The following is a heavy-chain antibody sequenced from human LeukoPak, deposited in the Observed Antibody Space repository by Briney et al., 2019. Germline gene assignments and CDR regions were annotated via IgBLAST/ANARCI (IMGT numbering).Heavy chain of an antibody. CDR1: GGSSSSYY. Sequence: SETLSLTCTVSGGSSSSYYWSWIRQPAGKGLEWIGRIYTSGSTNYNPSLKSRVTMSVDTSKNQFSLKLSSVTAADTAVYYCARDTLYDFWSGFYGMDVWGQGTTVTVSS. J-gene: IGHJ6*02. CDR2: IYTSGST. CDR3: ARDTLYDFWSGFYGMDV. D-gene: IGHD3-3*01. V-gene: IGHV4-4*07.